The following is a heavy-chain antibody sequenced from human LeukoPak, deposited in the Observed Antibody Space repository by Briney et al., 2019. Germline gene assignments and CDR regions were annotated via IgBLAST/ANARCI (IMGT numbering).Heavy chain of an antibody. Sequence: GGSLRLSCAASGFTFSSYWMSWVRQAPGKGLEWVANIKQDGYEKYYVDSVEGRFTISRDNAKNSLYLQMNSLRAEDTAVYYCVRSPGGSYQILDYWGQGTLVTVSS. CDR1: GFTFSSYW. D-gene: IGHD1-26*01. CDR3: VRSPGGSYQILDY. V-gene: IGHV3-7*03. J-gene: IGHJ4*02. CDR2: IKQDGYEK.